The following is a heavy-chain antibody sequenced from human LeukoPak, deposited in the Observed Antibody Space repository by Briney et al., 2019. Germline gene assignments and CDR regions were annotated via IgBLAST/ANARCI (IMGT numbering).Heavy chain of an antibody. V-gene: IGHV3-21*01. CDR3: ARVGDIVVVVAATEAFDI. CDR2: ISSSSSYI. Sequence: GGSLRLSCAASGFTFSSYSMNWVRQAPGKGLEWVSSISSSSSYIYYADSVKGRFTISRDNAKNSLYLQVNSLRAEDTAVYYCARVGDIVVVVAATEAFDIWGQGTMVTVSS. CDR1: GFTFSSYS. J-gene: IGHJ3*02. D-gene: IGHD2-15*01.